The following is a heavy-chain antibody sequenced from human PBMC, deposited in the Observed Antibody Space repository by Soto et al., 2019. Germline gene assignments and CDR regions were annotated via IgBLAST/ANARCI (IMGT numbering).Heavy chain of an antibody. V-gene: IGHV1-58*01. Sequence: ASVKVSCKASVFTFTSSAVQWVRQARGQRLEWIGWIVVGSGNTNYAQKFQERVTITRDMSTSTAYMELSSLRFEDTAVYYCAADYYSYGPESFDYWGQGTLVTVSS. J-gene: IGHJ4*02. D-gene: IGHD5-18*01. CDR3: AADYYSYGPESFDY. CDR1: VFTFTSSA. CDR2: IVVGSGNT.